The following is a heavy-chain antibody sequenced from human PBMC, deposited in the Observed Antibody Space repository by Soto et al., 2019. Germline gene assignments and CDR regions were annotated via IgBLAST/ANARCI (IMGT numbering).Heavy chain of an antibody. CDR1: GFNFSSYT. Sequence: PGGPLRLSCAASGFNFSSYTMSWVRQAPGKGLEWVSTIRGSGGSPYHAGPVKGRFTISRDNSKNTLYLQMNSLRAEDTAVYYCAIQDSGYDSPFDYWGQGTLVTVS. D-gene: IGHD5-12*01. J-gene: IGHJ4*02. CDR3: AIQDSGYDSPFDY. V-gene: IGHV3-23*01. CDR2: IRGSGGSP.